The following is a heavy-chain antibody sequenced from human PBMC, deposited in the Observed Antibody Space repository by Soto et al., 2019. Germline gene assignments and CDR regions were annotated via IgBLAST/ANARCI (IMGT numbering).Heavy chain of an antibody. CDR2: IYYSGST. J-gene: IGHJ4*02. Sequence: QVQLQESGPGLVKPSQTLSLTCTVSGGSISSGGYYWSWIRQHPGKVLEWIGYIYYSGSTYYNPSLKSRVTISVHTSKNQFSLKLSSVAAADTAVYYWARDRDYGASYYFDYWGQGTLVTVSS. D-gene: IGHD4-17*01. CDR3: ARDRDYGASYYFDY. V-gene: IGHV4-31*03. CDR1: GGSISSGGYY.